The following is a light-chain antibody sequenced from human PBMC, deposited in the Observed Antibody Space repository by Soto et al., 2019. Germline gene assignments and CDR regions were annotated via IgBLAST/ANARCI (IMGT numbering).Light chain of an antibody. CDR3: SSITRSSPSV. J-gene: IGLJ1*01. CDR1: SSDVGGYNY. CDR2: EVS. V-gene: IGLV2-14*01. Sequence: QSALTQPASVSGSPGQSITISCTGTSSDVGGYNYVSWYQQHPGKAPKLMIYEVSNRPSGVSNRFSGSKSGNTASLTISGLQAEDEADYYCSSITRSSPSVFGTGTKVTVL.